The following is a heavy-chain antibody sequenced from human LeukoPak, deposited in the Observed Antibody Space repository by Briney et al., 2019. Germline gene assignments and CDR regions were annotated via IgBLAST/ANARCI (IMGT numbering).Heavy chain of an antibody. CDR3: ARIPRLYSSGWYYFDY. CDR1: GFTFSSYG. CDR2: IWYDGSNK. J-gene: IGHJ4*02. V-gene: IGHV3-33*01. Sequence: PGGSLRLSCAASGFTFSSYGMHWVRQVPGKGLEWVAVIWYDGSNKYYADSVKGRFTISRDNSKNTLYLQMNSLRAEDTAVYYCARIPRLYSSGWYYFDYWGQGTLVTVSS. D-gene: IGHD6-19*01.